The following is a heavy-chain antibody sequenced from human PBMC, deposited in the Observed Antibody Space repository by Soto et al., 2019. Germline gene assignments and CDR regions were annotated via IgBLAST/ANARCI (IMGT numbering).Heavy chain of an antibody. D-gene: IGHD2-15*01. J-gene: IGHJ4*02. CDR1: GYTFTNYW. V-gene: IGHV5-51*01. CDR3: ARLEQFCGGGTCYSNYFDY. Sequence: GESLKISCKGSGYTFTNYWIGWVRQMPGKGLEWVGIIYPSDSDTRYSPSIQGQVTISADKSINTAYLQWSSLKASDTAMYYCARLEQFCGGGTCYSNYFDYWGQGTLVTVSS. CDR2: IYPSDSDT.